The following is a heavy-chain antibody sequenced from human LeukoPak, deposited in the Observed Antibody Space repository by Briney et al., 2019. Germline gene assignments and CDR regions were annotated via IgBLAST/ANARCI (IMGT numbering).Heavy chain of an antibody. V-gene: IGHV1-69*05. CDR3: ARASGIVGATSFFYFDY. J-gene: IGHJ4*02. D-gene: IGHD1-26*01. Sequence: SVKVSCKASGGTFSSYAISWARQAPGQGLEWMGGIIPIFGTANYAQKFQGRVTITTDESTSTAYMELSSLRSEDTAVYYCARASGIVGATSFFYFDYWGQGTLVTVSS. CDR2: IIPIFGTA. CDR1: GGTFSSYA.